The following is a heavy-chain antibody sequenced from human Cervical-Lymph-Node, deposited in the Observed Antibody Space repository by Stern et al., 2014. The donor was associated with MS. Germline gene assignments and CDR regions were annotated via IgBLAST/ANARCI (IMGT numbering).Heavy chain of an antibody. Sequence: DVQLLESGGVLVQPGGSLKLSCAASGFTFSRYWMTWVRQAPGKGLEWVANIKEDGSEQYYVDSVKGRFTMSRDNAKNSLYLQMNSLRAEDTAVYYCARRVLVAMGGYPKTLDVWGRGTTVTVSS. CDR3: ARRVLVAMGGYPKTLDV. J-gene: IGHJ6*02. D-gene: IGHD2-2*01. CDR1: GFTFSRYW. CDR2: IKEDGSEQ. V-gene: IGHV3-7*01.